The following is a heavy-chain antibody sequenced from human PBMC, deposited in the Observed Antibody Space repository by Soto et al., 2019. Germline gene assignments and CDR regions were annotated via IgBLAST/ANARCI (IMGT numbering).Heavy chain of an antibody. J-gene: IGHJ6*02. Sequence: EVQLLESGGGLVQPGGSLRLSCEASGFSFSDHGMSWVRQAPGKGLEWVSVTSGSGGTTYYVDSVKGRFTISRDNSKNTLYLQMHSLRAEDTAVYYCAKTVVSVAYYYYYGMDVWGRGTSVTVSS. D-gene: IGHD2-15*01. CDR2: TSGSGGTT. CDR1: GFSFSDHG. CDR3: AKTVVSVAYYYYYGMDV. V-gene: IGHV3-23*01.